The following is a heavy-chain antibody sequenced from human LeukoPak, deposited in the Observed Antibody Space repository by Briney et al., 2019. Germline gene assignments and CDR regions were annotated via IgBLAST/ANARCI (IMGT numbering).Heavy chain of an antibody. D-gene: IGHD2-2*01. CDR1: GYTFTSYG. CDR3: ARDPAAFRAPLAFDI. Sequence: ASVKVSCKASGYTFTSYGISWVRQAPGQGLEWMGWISAYNGNTNYAQKLQSRVTMTTDTFTSTAYMELRSLRSDDTAVYYCARDPAAFRAPLAFDIWGQGTMVTVSS. J-gene: IGHJ3*02. V-gene: IGHV1-18*01. CDR2: ISAYNGNT.